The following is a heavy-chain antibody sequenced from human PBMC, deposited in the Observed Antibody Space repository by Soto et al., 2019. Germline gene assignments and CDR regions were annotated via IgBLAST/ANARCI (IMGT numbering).Heavy chain of an antibody. CDR1: GFIFSHYA. V-gene: IGHV3-23*01. CDR3: AKKYSDGSGTYLFQFDY. Sequence: EVQLLESGGGLVQPGGSLRLSCAASGFIFSHYAMTWVRQAPGKGLEWVSTISASESSTYYADSVKGRFTVSRDNSRKTLYLQMNSLRAEDTAVYYCAKKYSDGSGTYLFQFDYWGQGTLVTVSS. J-gene: IGHJ4*02. D-gene: IGHD3-10*01. CDR2: ISASESST.